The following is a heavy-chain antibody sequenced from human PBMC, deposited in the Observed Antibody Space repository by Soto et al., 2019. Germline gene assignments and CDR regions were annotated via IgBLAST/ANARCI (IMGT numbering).Heavy chain of an antibody. J-gene: IGHJ6*02. D-gene: IGHD1-26*01. V-gene: IGHV3-53*01. Sequence: QAGGSLRLSCAASGFTVSSNYMSWVRQAPGKGLEWVSVIYSGGSTYYADSVKGRFTISRDNSKNTLYLQMNSLRAEDTAVYYCARDLAVGATVPNYYYGMDVWGQGTTVTVSS. CDR3: ARDLAVGATVPNYYYGMDV. CDR2: IYSGGST. CDR1: GFTVSSNY.